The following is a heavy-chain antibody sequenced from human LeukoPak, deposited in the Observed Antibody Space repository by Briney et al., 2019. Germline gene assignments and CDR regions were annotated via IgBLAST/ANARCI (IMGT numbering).Heavy chain of an antibody. CDR3: TTGIVVVTANAFDI. J-gene: IGHJ3*02. Sequence: GGSLRLSCAASGFTFSNAWMSWVRQAPGKGLEWVGRIKSKTDGGTTDYAAPVKGRFTISRDDSKNTLYLQMNSLKTEDTAVYYCTTGIVVVTANAFDIWGQGTMVTVSS. V-gene: IGHV3-15*01. D-gene: IGHD2-21*02. CDR2: IKSKTDGGTT. CDR1: GFTFSNAW.